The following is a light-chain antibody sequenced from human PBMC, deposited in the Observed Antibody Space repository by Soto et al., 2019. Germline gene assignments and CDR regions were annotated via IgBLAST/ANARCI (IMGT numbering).Light chain of an antibody. J-gene: IGLJ2*01. CDR3: GTWDTSLSAVV. V-gene: IGLV1-51*01. Sequence: QPVLTQPPSVSAAPGQKVTISCSGSSSNIGSNYVAWYQQLPGTAPKLLIYDNDQRPSGIPDRFSGSKSGTSATLGITGLQTGDEADYYCGTWDTSLSAVVFGGGTKLTVL. CDR2: DND. CDR1: SSNIGSNY.